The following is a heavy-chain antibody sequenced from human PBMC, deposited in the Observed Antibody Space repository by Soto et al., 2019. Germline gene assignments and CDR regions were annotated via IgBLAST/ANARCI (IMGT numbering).Heavy chain of an antibody. CDR3: ACNDAATTEICTLYLHDAPPVSVQ. D-gene: IGHD1-1*01. CDR2: INAGNGNT. CDR1: GYTFTNYA. Sequence: ASVKVSCKASGYTFTNYATHWVRQAPGQRLEWMGWINAGNGNTKYSQKLQGRVTMTTDTSTSTAYMELRSLRSDDTAVYYCACNDAATTEICTLYLHDAPPVSVQ. V-gene: IGHV1-3*01. J-gene: IGHJ1*01.